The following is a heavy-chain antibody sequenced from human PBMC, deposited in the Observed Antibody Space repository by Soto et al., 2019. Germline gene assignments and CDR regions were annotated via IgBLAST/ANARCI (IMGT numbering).Heavy chain of an antibody. V-gene: IGHV3-7*01. Sequence: EVQLVESGGGLVQPGGSLRLSCAASGFTFSSYWMSWFRQAPGKGLEWVANIKQDGSEENYVDSVQGRFTISRDNAKNALYLQMNSLRVEDTAVYYCAREIAARMWGKGTTVPVSS. J-gene: IGHJ6*04. CDR2: IKQDGSEE. CDR1: GFTFSSYW. CDR3: AREIAARM. D-gene: IGHD6-6*01.